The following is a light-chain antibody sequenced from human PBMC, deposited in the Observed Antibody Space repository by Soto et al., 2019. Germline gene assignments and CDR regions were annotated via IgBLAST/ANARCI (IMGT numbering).Light chain of an antibody. CDR2: GAS. CDR3: QQYGSAPLIT. V-gene: IGKV3-20*01. CDR1: QSVSSSY. Sequence: EIVLTQSPGTLSLSPGERVTLSCRASQSVSSSYLAWYQQKPGQAPRLLIYGASSRATGIPDRFSGSGSGTDFPLTISRLEPEDVAVYYCQQYGSAPLITFGQGTRLEIK. J-gene: IGKJ5*01.